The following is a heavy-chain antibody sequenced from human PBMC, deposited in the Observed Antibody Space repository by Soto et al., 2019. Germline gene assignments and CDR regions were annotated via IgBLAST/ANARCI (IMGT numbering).Heavy chain of an antibody. CDR2: ISGSGGST. D-gene: IGHD3-22*01. Sequence: PGGSLRLSCAASGFTFSSYAMSWVRQAPGKGLEWVSAISGSGGSTYYADSVKGRFTISRDNSKNTLYLQMNSLRAEDTAVYYCAKDEGDYYDSSGYPKLDDYWGQGTLVTVSS. V-gene: IGHV3-23*01. CDR3: AKDEGDYYDSSGYPKLDDY. CDR1: GFTFSSYA. J-gene: IGHJ4*02.